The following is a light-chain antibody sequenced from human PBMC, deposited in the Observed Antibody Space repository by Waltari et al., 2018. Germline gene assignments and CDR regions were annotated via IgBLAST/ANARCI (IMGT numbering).Light chain of an antibody. J-gene: IGKJ2*01. CDR1: QSISNN. V-gene: IGKV3-15*01. Sequence: EVLMTQSPATLSVSRGERATLSCRASQSISNNLAWYQQKPGQAPRLLIYGASTSATGVPARFSGSESGTEFTLTISSLQSEDFAVYSCQQYNNWRTFGQGTKLESK. CDR2: GAS. CDR3: QQYNNWRT.